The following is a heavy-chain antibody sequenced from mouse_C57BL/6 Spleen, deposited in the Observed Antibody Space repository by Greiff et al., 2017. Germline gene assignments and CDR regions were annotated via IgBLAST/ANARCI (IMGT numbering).Heavy chain of an antibody. V-gene: IGHV5-6*01. CDR2: ISSGGSYT. J-gene: IGHJ1*03. Sequence: EVQLVESGGDLVKPGGSLKLSCAASGFTFSSYGMSWVRQTPDKRLEWVATISSGGSYTYYPDSVKGRFTISRDNAKNTLYLQMSSLKSEDTAMYYCARQGDSNRYFDVWGTGTTVTVSS. CDR1: GFTFSSYG. CDR3: ARQGDSNRYFDV. D-gene: IGHD2-5*01.